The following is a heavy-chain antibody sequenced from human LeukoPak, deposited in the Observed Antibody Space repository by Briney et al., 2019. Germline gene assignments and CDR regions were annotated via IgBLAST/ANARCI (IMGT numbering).Heavy chain of an antibody. D-gene: IGHD6-19*01. J-gene: IGHJ5*02. Sequence: ASVKVSCKASGYTFNTYGISWVRQAPGQGLEWMGWINAYNGDTNFAQKFQGRVTMTTDTPTTTAYMELRSLRSDDTAVYYCARDGSGVWFDPWGQGTLVTVSS. V-gene: IGHV1-18*01. CDR2: INAYNGDT. CDR1: GYTFNTYG. CDR3: ARDGSGVWFDP.